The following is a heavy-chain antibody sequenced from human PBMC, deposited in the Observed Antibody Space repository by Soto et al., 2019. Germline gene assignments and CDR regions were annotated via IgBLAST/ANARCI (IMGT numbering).Heavy chain of an antibody. D-gene: IGHD3-9*01. Sequence: GGSLRLSCAASGFTFSSYWMHWVRQAPGKGLVWVSRINSDGSSTSYADSVKGRFTISRDNAKNTLYLQMNSLRAEDTAVYYCASGAEERGFLTGYYVPWVYYYMDVWGKGTTVTVSS. CDR1: GFTFSSYW. CDR2: INSDGSST. V-gene: IGHV3-74*01. J-gene: IGHJ6*03. CDR3: ASGAEERGFLTGYYVPWVYYYMDV.